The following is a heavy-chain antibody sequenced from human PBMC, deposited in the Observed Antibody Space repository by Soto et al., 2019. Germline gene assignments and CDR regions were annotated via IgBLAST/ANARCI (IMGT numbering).Heavy chain of an antibody. CDR1: GGTFNTYN. V-gene: IGHV1-69*01. CDR2: ILPIFGTT. J-gene: IGHJ6*02. CDR3: AGGGTGGSYYYYYGMDV. D-gene: IGHD7-27*01. Sequence: QVQLVQSGAEVKKPGSSVKVSCKASGGTFNTYNINWVRQAPGQGLEWMGGILPIFGTTNYAQRFQGRVTITAGDSTSTAYKELGRPRSGDPAVYYLAGGGTGGSYYYYYGMDVWGQGTTVTVTS.